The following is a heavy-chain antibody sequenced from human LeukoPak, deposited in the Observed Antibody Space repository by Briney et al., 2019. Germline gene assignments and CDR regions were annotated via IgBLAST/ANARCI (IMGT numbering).Heavy chain of an antibody. J-gene: IGHJ3*02. D-gene: IGHD3-16*02. Sequence: GGSLRLSCAASGFRFSDSAMTWVRQAPGKGLEWVSLIGSVGHSTYYGDSVKGRFTISRDNSKNTLSLQMNSLRVEDTAMYYCAKDIELSILGLGTMVTVSS. CDR3: AKDIELSI. V-gene: IGHV3-23*01. CDR1: GFRFSDSA. CDR2: IGSVGHST.